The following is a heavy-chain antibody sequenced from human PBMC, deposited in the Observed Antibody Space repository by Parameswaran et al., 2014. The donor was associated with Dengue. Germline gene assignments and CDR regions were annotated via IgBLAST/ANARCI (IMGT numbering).Heavy chain of an antibody. Sequence: SETLSLTCAVYGGSFSGYYWSWIRQPPGKGLEWIGEINHSGSTNYNPSLKSRVTISVDTSKNQFSLKLSSVTAADTAVYYCARGRREYGSGSYYRYYYYYGMDVWGQGTTVTVSS. CDR3: ARGRREYGSGSYYRYYYYYGMDV. J-gene: IGHJ6*02. CDR2: INHSGST. V-gene: IGHV4-34*01. D-gene: IGHD3-10*01. CDR1: GGSFSGYY.